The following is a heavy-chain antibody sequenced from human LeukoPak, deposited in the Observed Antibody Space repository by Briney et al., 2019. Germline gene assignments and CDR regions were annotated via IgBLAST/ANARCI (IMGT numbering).Heavy chain of an antibody. Sequence: SSETLSLTCSVSGGSLTYYYWTWIRKPPGRRPAWIGFIYYSGSTNYNTSFESRVAFSVDTSKNQVSLKLSSVTAADTAIYYCASLTNTTGYIPWYFDLWGRGTLVTVSS. J-gene: IGHJ2*01. CDR3: ASLTNTTGYIPWYFDL. CDR1: GGSLTYYY. D-gene: IGHD3-9*01. CDR2: IYYSGST. V-gene: IGHV4-59*01.